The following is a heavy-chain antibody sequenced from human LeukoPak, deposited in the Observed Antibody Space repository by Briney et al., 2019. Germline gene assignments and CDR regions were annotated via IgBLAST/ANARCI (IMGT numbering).Heavy chain of an antibody. CDR1: GGTFSSYD. J-gene: IGHJ6*03. CDR2: IIPIFGTA. Sequence: SVKVSCKASGGTFSSYDISWVRQAPGQGLEWMGRIIPIFGTANYAQKFQGRVTINADEFTSTVYMELYSLTSEDTAVYYCARDRGYSYAKKSSYYYYMDVWGKGTTVTISS. V-gene: IGHV1-69*13. D-gene: IGHD5-18*01. CDR3: ARDRGYSYAKKSSYYYYMDV.